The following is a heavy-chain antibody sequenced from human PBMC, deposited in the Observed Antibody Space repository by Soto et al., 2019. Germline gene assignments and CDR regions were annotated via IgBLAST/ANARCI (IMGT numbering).Heavy chain of an antibody. CDR2: ISYDGSNK. CDR3: AKDPGSHYGMDV. V-gene: IGHV3-30*18. Sequence: QVQLVESGGGVVQPGRSLRLSCAASGFTFSSYGMHWVRQAPGKGLEWVAVISYDGSNKYYADSVKGRFTISRDNSKNTLYLQMNSLRAEDTAVYYCAKDPGSHYGMDVWGQGTTVTVSS. CDR1: GFTFSSYG. D-gene: IGHD2-15*01. J-gene: IGHJ6*02.